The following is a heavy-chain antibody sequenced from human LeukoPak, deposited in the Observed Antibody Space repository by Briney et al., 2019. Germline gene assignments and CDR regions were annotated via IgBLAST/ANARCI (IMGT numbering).Heavy chain of an antibody. CDR3: ARLGTYYYDSSGYSDAFDI. CDR2: IYYSGST. J-gene: IGHJ3*02. CDR1: GGSISSNY. D-gene: IGHD3-22*01. Sequence: SETLSLTCTVSGGSISSNYWSWIRQPPGKGLEWIGYIYYSGSTNYNPSLKSRVTISVDTSKNQFSLKLSSVTAADTAVYYCARLGTYYYDSSGYSDAFDIWGQGTMVTVSS. V-gene: IGHV4-59*08.